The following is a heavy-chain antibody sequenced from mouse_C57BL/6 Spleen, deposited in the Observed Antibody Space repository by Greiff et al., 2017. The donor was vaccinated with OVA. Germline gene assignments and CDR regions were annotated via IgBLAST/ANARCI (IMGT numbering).Heavy chain of an antibody. V-gene: IGHV1-26*01. J-gene: IGHJ1*03. Sequence: EVQLHQSGPELVKPGASVKISCKASGYTFTDYYMNWVKQSHGKSLEWIGDINPNNGGTSYNQKFKGKATLTVDKSSSTAYMELRSLTSEDSAVYYCARDYYDYDRYFDVWGTGTTVTVSS. CDR3: ARDYYDYDRYFDV. CDR2: INPNNGGT. CDR1: GYTFTDYY. D-gene: IGHD2-4*01.